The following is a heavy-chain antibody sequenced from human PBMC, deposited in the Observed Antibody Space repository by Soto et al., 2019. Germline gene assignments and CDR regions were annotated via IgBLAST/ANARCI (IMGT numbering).Heavy chain of an antibody. D-gene: IGHD3-10*01. CDR3: ARDRLLWFGRRGDY. J-gene: IGHJ4*02. Sequence: GGSLRLSCAASGFTFSSYWMSWVRQAPGKGLEWVANIKQDGSEKYYVDSVKGRFTISGDNAKNSLYLQMNSLRAEDTAVYDCARDRLLWFGRRGDYWGQGTLVTVSS. CDR1: GFTFSSYW. CDR2: IKQDGSEK. V-gene: IGHV3-7*01.